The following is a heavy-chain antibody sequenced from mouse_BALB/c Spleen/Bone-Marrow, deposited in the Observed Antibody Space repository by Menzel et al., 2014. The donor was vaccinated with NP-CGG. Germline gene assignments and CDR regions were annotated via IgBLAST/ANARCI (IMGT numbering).Heavy chain of an antibody. CDR3: ARSDYYAMDY. CDR1: GYAFSSYW. J-gene: IGHJ4*01. Sequence: QVQLQQSGAELVRPGSSVKISYKASGYAFSSYWMNWVKQRPGQGLEWIGQIYPGDGDTNYNGKFKGKATLTADKSSSTAYMQLSSLTSEDSAVYFRARSDYYAMDYWGQGTSVTVSS. CDR2: IYPGDGDT. V-gene: IGHV1-80*01.